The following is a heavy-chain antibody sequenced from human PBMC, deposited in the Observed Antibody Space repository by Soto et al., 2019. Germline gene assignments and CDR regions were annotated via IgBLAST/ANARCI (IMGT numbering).Heavy chain of an antibody. CDR3: AKDPDGDAFDI. J-gene: IGHJ3*02. CDR1: GYTFTSYG. V-gene: IGHV1-3*01. CDR2: INAGNGNT. Sequence: ASVKVSCKASGYTFTSYGIRWVRQAPGQRLEWMGWINAGNGNTKYSQKFQGRVTITRDTSASTAYMELSSLRAEDTAVYYCAKDPDGDAFDIWGQGTMVTVSS.